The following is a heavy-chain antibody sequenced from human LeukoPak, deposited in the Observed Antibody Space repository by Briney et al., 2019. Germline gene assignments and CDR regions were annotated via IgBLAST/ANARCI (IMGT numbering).Heavy chain of an antibody. CDR2: ITPILGIA. CDR3: ARDAGYSSSWTDY. D-gene: IGHD6-13*01. Sequence: ASVKVSCKASGGTFSSYAISWVRQAPGQGLEWMGRITPILGIANYAQKFQGRVTITADKSTSTAYMELSSLRSEDTAVYYCARDAGYSSSWTDYWGQGTLVTVSS. V-gene: IGHV1-69*04. J-gene: IGHJ4*02. CDR1: GGTFSSYA.